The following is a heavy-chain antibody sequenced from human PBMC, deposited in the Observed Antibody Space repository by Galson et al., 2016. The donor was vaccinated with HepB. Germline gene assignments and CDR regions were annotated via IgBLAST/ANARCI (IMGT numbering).Heavy chain of an antibody. CDR3: AIEYNWNSLWGALDV. Sequence: SLRLSYAASGFAFSSYSMNWVRQAPGKGLEWISHISGSSSTIYYADSVKGRFTISSDNANNSLYLHLNSLRAEDTAVYYCAIEYNWNSLWGALDVWGQGTTVTVSS. CDR2: ISGSSSTI. J-gene: IGHJ6*02. CDR1: GFAFSSYS. V-gene: IGHV3-48*01. D-gene: IGHD1-1*01.